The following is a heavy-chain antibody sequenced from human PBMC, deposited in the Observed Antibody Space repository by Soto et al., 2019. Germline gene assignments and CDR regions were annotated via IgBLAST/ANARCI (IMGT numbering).Heavy chain of an antibody. CDR3: ARDKALDGVVPQYFDY. Sequence: ASVKVSCKASGGTFSSYAISWVRQAPGQGLEWMGGIIPIFGTANYAQKFQGRVTITADESTSTACMELSSLRSEDTAVYYCARDKALDGVVPQYFDYWGQGTLVTVSS. CDR1: GGTFSSYA. D-gene: IGHD2-8*01. J-gene: IGHJ4*02. V-gene: IGHV1-69*13. CDR2: IIPIFGTA.